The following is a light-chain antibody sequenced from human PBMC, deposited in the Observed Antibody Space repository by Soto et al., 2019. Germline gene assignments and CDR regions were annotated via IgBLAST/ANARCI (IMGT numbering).Light chain of an antibody. CDR3: QQYYTAPLT. Sequence: SCKSSQSVLYSSNNKNFLAWFQQKPGQPPKLLLYWASTREDGVPDRFSGSGSGTDFTLTISSLQAEDVAVYYCQQYYTAPLTFGGGTKVEIK. J-gene: IGKJ4*01. CDR1: QSVLYSSNNKNF. V-gene: IGKV4-1*01. CDR2: WAS.